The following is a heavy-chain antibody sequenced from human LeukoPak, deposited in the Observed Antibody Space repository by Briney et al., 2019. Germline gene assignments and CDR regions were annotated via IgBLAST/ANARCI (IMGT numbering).Heavy chain of an antibody. J-gene: IGHJ4*02. CDR1: GFTFSGYS. CDR2: ISSSSSYI. D-gene: IGHD3-22*01. CDR3: ARVGYDSSGSDY. V-gene: IGHV3-21*01. Sequence: GGSLRLSCAASGFTFSGYSMNWVCQAPGKGLEWVSSISSSSSYIYYADSVKGRFTISRDNAKNSLYLEMNSLRAEDTAVYYCARVGYDSSGSDYWGQGTLVTVSS.